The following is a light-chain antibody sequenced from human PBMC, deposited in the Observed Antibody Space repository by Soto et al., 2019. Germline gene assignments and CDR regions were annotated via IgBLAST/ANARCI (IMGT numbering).Light chain of an antibody. Sequence: EIVLTQSPGTLSLSPGERATLSCRASQSVGNTYLAWYQQKPGQPPRFLMYDASTRATGISDRFSGSGSGTDFTLTITRLQPEDFAVYYCQQYGSTPLTFGGGTKVEIK. V-gene: IGKV3-20*01. CDR1: QSVGNTY. CDR2: DAS. J-gene: IGKJ4*01. CDR3: QQYGSTPLT.